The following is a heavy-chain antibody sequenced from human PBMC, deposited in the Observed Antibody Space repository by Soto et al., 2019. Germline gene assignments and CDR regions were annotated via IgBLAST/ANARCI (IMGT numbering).Heavy chain of an antibody. CDR3: AKDSLPLWSGYCGMDV. V-gene: IGHV3-30*18. D-gene: IGHD3-3*01. CDR2: ISYDGSNK. J-gene: IGHJ6*02. Sequence: QVQLVESGGGVVQPGRSLRLSCAASGFTFSSYGMHWVRQAPGKGLEWVAVISYDGSNKYYADSVKGRFTISRDNSKNTLYLQMNSLRAEDTAVYYCAKDSLPLWSGYCGMDVWGQGTTVTVSS. CDR1: GFTFSSYG.